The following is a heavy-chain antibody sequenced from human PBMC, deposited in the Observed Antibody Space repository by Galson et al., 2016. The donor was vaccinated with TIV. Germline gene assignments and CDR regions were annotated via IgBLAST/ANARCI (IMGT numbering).Heavy chain of an antibody. Sequence: SLRLSCAASGFTFNTYAIHWVRQAPGKGLEWVAVISNDGNTTHYADSVKGRFTISRDNSKNTVFLQMNSLRPEDTALYYCARALTSDCGDPLDYWGQGTLVTVSS. V-gene: IGHV3-30-3*01. J-gene: IGHJ4*02. CDR3: ARALTSDCGDPLDY. CDR2: ISNDGNTT. D-gene: IGHD2-21*02. CDR1: GFTFNTYA.